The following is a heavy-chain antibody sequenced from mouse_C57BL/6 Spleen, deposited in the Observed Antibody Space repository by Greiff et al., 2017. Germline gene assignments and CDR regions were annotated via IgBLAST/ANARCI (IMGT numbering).Heavy chain of an antibody. Sequence: EVQVVESGGGLVKPGGSLKLSCAASGFTFSSYAMSWVRQTPEKRLEWVATISDGGSYTYYPDNVQGRFTISRDNAKNNLYLQMSHLKSEDTAMYYCASYYDYLFDYGGQGTTLTVSS. CDR3: ASYYDYLFDY. V-gene: IGHV5-4*01. D-gene: IGHD2-4*01. CDR1: GFTFSSYA. J-gene: IGHJ2*01. CDR2: ISDGGSYT.